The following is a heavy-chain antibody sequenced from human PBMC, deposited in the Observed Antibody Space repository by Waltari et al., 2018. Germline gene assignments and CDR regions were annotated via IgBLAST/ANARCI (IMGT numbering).Heavy chain of an antibody. V-gene: IGHV4-59*01. CDR3: ARAYSSSWYYWYFDL. CDR1: GGSISSYY. D-gene: IGHD6-13*01. J-gene: IGHJ2*01. Sequence: QVQLQESGPGLVKPSETLSLTCTVSGGSISSYYWSWIRQPPGKGLEWIGYIYYSGSTNYNPRLKSRVTISVDTSKNQFSLKLSSVTAADTAVYYCARAYSSSWYYWYFDLWGRGTLVTVSS. CDR2: IYYSGST.